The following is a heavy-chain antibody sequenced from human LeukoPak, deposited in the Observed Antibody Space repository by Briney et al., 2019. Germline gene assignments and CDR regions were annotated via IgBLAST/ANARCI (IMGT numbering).Heavy chain of an antibody. J-gene: IGHJ4*02. V-gene: IGHV3-23*01. CDR2: ISGSGGST. Sequence: GGSLRLSCAASGFTFSNYAMSWVRQAPGKGLEWVSAISGSGGSTNYADSVKGRFTISRDNSKNTLYLQMNSLRADDTDVYDCAKGDSILDTIWGSYFDYWGKGTLVTVSS. CDR3: AKGDSILDTIWGSYFDY. D-gene: IGHD5-12*01. CDR1: GFTFSNYA.